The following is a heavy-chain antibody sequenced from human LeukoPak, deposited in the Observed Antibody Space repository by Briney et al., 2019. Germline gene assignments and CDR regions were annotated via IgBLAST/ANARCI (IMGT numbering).Heavy chain of an antibody. CDR1: GGTFSSYA. CDR3: ARDRGDESYFDY. J-gene: IGHJ4*02. D-gene: IGHD3-10*01. CDR2: IIPIFGTA. V-gene: IGHV1-69*05. Sequence: ASVKVSCKASGGTFSSYAISWVRQAPGQGLEWMGGIIPIFGTANYAQKFQSRVTITTDESTSTAYMELSSLRSEDTAVYYCARDRGDESYFDYWGQGTLVTVSS.